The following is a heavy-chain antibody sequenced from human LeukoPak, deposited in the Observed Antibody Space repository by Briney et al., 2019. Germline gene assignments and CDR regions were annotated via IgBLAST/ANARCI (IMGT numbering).Heavy chain of an antibody. CDR2: ITGSGGST. CDR3: AKLTSY. Sequence: GGSLRLSCAASGFTFSSYGIHWVRQGPGKGLEWVSVITGSGGSTYYADSVKGRFTISRDTSKNTVYLQMNSLRAEDTAVYYCAKLTSYWGQGTLVTVSS. CDR1: GFTFSSYG. V-gene: IGHV3-23*01. J-gene: IGHJ4*02. D-gene: IGHD2-2*01.